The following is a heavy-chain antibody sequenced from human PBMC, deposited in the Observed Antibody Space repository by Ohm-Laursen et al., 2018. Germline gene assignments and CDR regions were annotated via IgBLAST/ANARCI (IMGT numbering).Heavy chain of an antibody. CDR1: GFTFSSYG. J-gene: IGHJ3*02. V-gene: IGHV3-30*18. CDR2: ISYDGSNK. D-gene: IGHD2-21*02. Sequence: SLRLSCAASGFTFSSYGMHWVRQAPGKGLEWVAVISYDGSNKYYADSVKGRFTISRDNSKNTLYLQMNSLRAEDTAVYYCAKSSLPYCGGDCCPGVPWGAFDIWGQGTMVTVSS. CDR3: AKSSLPYCGGDCCPGVPWGAFDI.